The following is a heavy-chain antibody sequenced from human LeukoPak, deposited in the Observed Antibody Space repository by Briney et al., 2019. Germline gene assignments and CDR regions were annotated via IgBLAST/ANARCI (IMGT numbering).Heavy chain of an antibody. Sequence: GGSLRLSCAASGFTFSGYSMNWVRQAPGKGLEWVSSISSSSSYIYYADSVKGRFTISRDNAKNSLYLQMNSLRAEDTAVYYCARGGTVLFDYWGQGTLVTVSS. D-gene: IGHD4-17*01. V-gene: IGHV3-21*01. CDR3: ARGGTVLFDY. CDR2: ISSSSSYI. CDR1: GFTFSGYS. J-gene: IGHJ4*02.